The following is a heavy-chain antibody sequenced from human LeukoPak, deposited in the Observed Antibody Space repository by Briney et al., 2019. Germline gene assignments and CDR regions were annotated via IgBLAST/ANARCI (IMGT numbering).Heavy chain of an antibody. CDR3: AKGEISSIAAFFGY. V-gene: IGHV3-23*01. CDR1: GFTFSSYA. D-gene: IGHD6-6*01. CDR2: ISGSGGST. Sequence: PGGSLRLSCAASGFTFSSYAMSWVHQAPGKGLEWVSAISGSGGSTYYADSVKGRFTISRDNSKNTLYLQMNSLRAEDTAVYYCAKGEISSIAAFFGYWGQGTLVTVSS. J-gene: IGHJ4*02.